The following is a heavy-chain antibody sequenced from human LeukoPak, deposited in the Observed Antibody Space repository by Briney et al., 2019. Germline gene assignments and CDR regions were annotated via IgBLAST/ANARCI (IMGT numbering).Heavy chain of an antibody. D-gene: IGHD5-18*01. V-gene: IGHV3-30*02. CDR2: IRYDGSNK. J-gene: IGHJ4*02. CDR1: GFTFSSYG. Sequence: PGGSLRLSCAASGFTFSSYGMHWVRQAPGKGLEWAAFIRYDGSNKYYADSVKGRFTISRDNSKNTLYLQMNSLRAADTAVYYCAKDFGYTYGHSFDYWGQGTLVTVSS. CDR3: AKDFGYTYGHSFDY.